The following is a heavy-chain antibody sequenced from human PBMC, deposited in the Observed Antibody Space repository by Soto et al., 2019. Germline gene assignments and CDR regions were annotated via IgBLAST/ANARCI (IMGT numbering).Heavy chain of an antibody. J-gene: IGHJ6*02. V-gene: IGHV3-33*01. CDR2: IWYDGSNK. CDR1: GFTFSSYG. Sequence: QVQLVESGGGVVQPGRSLRLSCAASGFTFSSYGMHWVRQAPGKGLEWVAVIWYDGSNKYYADSVKGRFTISRDNSKNTLYLQMNSLRAEDTAVYYCARDLSPIVGATYYYYYGMDVWGQGTTVTVSS. CDR3: ARDLSPIVGATYYYYYGMDV. D-gene: IGHD1-26*01.